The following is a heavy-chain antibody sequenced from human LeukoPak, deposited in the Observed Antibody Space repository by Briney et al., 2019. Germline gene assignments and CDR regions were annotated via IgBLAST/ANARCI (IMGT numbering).Heavy chain of an antibody. Sequence: GASVKVSCKTSGYSFTDHFIHWVRQAPGQGLEWMGWINPNSGATNDASKFQGRVTMTRDTSITTAYMELSRLRSDDTATYYCARTSGVSVAGSPYYFDFWGQGTLISVSS. D-gene: IGHD6-19*01. CDR3: ARTSGVSVAGSPYYFDF. V-gene: IGHV1-2*02. J-gene: IGHJ4*02. CDR2: INPNSGAT. CDR1: GYSFTDHF.